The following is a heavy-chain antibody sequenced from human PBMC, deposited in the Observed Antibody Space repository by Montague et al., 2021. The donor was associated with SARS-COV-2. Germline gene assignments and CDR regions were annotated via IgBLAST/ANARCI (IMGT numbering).Heavy chain of an antibody. J-gene: IGHJ3*02. Sequence: SETLSLTCTVSGGSINYSGYYWGWIRQPPGKGLEWIGSISYSGSTYYNLSLKSRVTTSVDTSKNQFSLKLSSVTAADTAIYYCARWTLEVVVKAFDIWGQGTMVTVS. D-gene: IGHD3-22*01. CDR3: ARWTLEVVVKAFDI. CDR1: GGSINYSGYY. V-gene: IGHV4-39*01. CDR2: ISYSGST.